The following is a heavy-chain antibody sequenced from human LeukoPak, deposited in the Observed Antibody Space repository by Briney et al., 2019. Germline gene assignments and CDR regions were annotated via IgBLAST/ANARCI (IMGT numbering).Heavy chain of an antibody. Sequence: GGSLRLSCAASGLTFSNYWMQWVGQAPGKGLVWVSRINNYGSITTYADSVKGRLTISRDNAKNTLYLQMNSLRAEDTAVYYCASLTSQYDYWGLGTLVTVSS. V-gene: IGHV3-74*03. D-gene: IGHD3-10*01. CDR1: GLTFSNYW. J-gene: IGHJ4*02. CDR3: ASLTSQYDY. CDR2: INNYGSIT.